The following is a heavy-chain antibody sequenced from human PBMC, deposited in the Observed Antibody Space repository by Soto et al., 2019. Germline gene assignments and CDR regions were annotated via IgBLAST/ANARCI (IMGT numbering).Heavy chain of an antibody. D-gene: IGHD2-15*01. CDR1: GYTFTGYY. J-gene: IGHJ5*02. CDR3: ARAHVLGYCSGGSCPAAYNWFDP. V-gene: IGHV1-2*04. Sequence: ASVKVSCKASGYTFTGYYMHWVRQAPGQGLEWMGWINPNSGGTNYAQKFQDWVTMTRDTSISTAYMELSRLRSDDTAVYYCARAHVLGYCSGGSCPAAYNWFDPWGQGTLVTVSS. CDR2: INPNSGGT.